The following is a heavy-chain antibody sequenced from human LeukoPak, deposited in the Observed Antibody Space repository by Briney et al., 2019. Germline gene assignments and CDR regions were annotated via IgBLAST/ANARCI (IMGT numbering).Heavy chain of an antibody. J-gene: IGHJ6*02. CDR1: GFLLRQYY. D-gene: IGHD2-15*01. V-gene: IGHV3-11*01. CDR3: AREHISAHHVDYSHGIDV. Sequence: GGSLRLFCAASGFLLRQYYMSCVRQAPGKGLEYVSDNSSSGNSIYYADSVKGRFTISRGNPKNTLHRQMNSLRAEDTVVYYCAREHISAHHVDYSHGIDVWGQGTMVTVSS. CDR2: NSSSGNSI.